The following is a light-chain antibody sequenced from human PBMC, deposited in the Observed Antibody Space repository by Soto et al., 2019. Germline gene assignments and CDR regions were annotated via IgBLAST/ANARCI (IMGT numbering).Light chain of an antibody. CDR3: MQGTHWPSS. CDR1: QXLVYSDGNTY. V-gene: IGKV2-30*01. J-gene: IGKJ1*01. CDR2: KVS. Sequence: DVVMTQSPLSQPVTLVQPASISCXSSQXLVYSDGNTYLNRFQQRPGQSPRRLIYKVSNRDSGVPDRFSGSGSGTDFTLKISRVEAEDVGIYYCMQGTHWPSSFGQGTKVDIK.